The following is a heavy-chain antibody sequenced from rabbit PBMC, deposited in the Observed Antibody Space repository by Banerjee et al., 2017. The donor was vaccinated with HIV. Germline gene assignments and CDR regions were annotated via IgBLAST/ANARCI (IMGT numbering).Heavy chain of an antibody. D-gene: IGHD1-1*01. CDR1: GIDFSSYYY. CDR2: TYISTGST. CDR3: ARDSSGVPDFNL. V-gene: IGHV1S43*01. J-gene: IGHJ4*01. Sequence: QSLEESGGDLVKPGASLTLTCTASGIDFSSYYYMCWVRQAPGKGPELIACTYISTGSTWYASWVNGRFTISRSTSLNTVDLKMTSLTAADTATYFCARDSSGVPDFNLWGQGTLVTVS.